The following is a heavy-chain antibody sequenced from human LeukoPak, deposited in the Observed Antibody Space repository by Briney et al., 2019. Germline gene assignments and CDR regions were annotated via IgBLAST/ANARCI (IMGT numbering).Heavy chain of an antibody. CDR2: ISWNSGSI. V-gene: IGHV3-9*01. Sequence: PGGSLRLSCAASGFTFDDYAMHWVRQAPGKGLEWVSGISWNSGSIGYADSVKGRFTISRGNAKNSLYLQMNSLRAEDTALYYCAKGAAAAGTGWFDPWGQGTLVTVSS. CDR1: GFTFDDYA. D-gene: IGHD6-13*01. CDR3: AKGAAAAGTGWFDP. J-gene: IGHJ5*02.